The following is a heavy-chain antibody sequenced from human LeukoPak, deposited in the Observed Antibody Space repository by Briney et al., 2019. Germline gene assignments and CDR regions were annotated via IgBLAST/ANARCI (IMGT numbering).Heavy chain of an antibody. CDR2: ISGSGGST. D-gene: IGHD3-9*01. CDR3: AKDLRYFDWLSNHEKGFDY. CDR1: GFTFSNYW. J-gene: IGHJ4*02. Sequence: PGGSLRLSCAASGFTFSNYWMHWVRQAPGKGLEWVSAISGSGGSTYYADSVKGRFTISRDNSKNTLYLQMNSLRAEDTAVYYCAKDLRYFDWLSNHEKGFDYWGQGTLVTVSS. V-gene: IGHV3-23*01.